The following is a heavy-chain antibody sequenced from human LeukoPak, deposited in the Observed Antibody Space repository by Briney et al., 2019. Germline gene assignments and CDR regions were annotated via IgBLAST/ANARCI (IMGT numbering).Heavy chain of an antibody. J-gene: IGHJ3*02. Sequence: ASVKVSCKASGYTFTGYYMHWVRQAPGQGLEWMGWINPNSGGTNYAQKFQGRVTMTRDTSTSTVYMELSSLRSEDTAVYYCAREGFDSGARMAFDIWGQGTMVTVSS. CDR3: AREGFDSGARMAFDI. D-gene: IGHD3-22*01. V-gene: IGHV1-2*02. CDR2: INPNSGGT. CDR1: GYTFTGYY.